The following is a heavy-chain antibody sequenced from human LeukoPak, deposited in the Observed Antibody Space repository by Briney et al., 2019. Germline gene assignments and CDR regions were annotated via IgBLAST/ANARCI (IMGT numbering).Heavy chain of an antibody. Sequence: GGSLRLSCAASGFTFSSYGMHWVRQAPGKGLEWVAVISYDGSNKYYADSVKGRFTISRDNSKNTLYLQMNSLRAEDTAVYYCAKDHQYGAFWSGYYYFDYWGQGTLVTVSS. D-gene: IGHD3-3*01. CDR1: GFTFSSYG. CDR2: ISYDGSNK. J-gene: IGHJ4*02. V-gene: IGHV3-30*18. CDR3: AKDHQYGAFWSGYYYFDY.